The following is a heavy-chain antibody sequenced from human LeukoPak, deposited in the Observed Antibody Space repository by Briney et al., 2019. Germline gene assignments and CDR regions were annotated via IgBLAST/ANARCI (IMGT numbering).Heavy chain of an antibody. J-gene: IGHJ4*02. CDR3: AKGPRVYWPAAIIPFSDY. CDR1: GFTFSSYA. CDR2: ISGSGGST. D-gene: IGHD2-2*01. V-gene: IGHV3-23*01. Sequence: PGGSLRLSCAASGFTFSSYAMSWVRQAPGKGLEWVSAISGSGGSTYYADSVKGRFTISRDNSKNTLYLQMNSLRAEDTAVYYCAKGPRVYWPAAIIPFSDYWGQGTLVTVSS.